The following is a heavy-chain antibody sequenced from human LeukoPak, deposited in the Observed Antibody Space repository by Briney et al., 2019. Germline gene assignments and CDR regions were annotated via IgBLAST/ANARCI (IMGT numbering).Heavy chain of an antibody. D-gene: IGHD3-9*01. Sequence: SGTSLRLSCVASGFTFTNYAMSWVRQAPGKGLEWVSAITGSDGTSHYADSVKGRFTISRVNSKNTLYLQVNSLRAEDTAVYYCAKWGDYDILTGYYVPDYWGQGTLVTVSS. V-gene: IGHV3-23*01. CDR3: AKWGDYDILTGYYVPDY. CDR1: GFTFTNYA. J-gene: IGHJ4*02. CDR2: ITGSDGTS.